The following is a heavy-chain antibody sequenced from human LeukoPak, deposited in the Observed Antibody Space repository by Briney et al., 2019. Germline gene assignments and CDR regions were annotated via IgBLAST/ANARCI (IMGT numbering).Heavy chain of an antibody. CDR3: ARVQRYYYGSGSYYAPPGY. CDR1: GGTFSSYA. CDR2: IIPIFGTA. V-gene: IGHV1-69*06. Sequence: ASVKVSCKASGGTFSSYAISWVRQAPGQGLEWMGGIIPIFGTANYAQKFQGRVTITADKSTSTAYMELRSLRSDDTAVYYCARVQRYYYGSGSYYAPPGYWGQGTLVTVSS. D-gene: IGHD3-10*01. J-gene: IGHJ4*02.